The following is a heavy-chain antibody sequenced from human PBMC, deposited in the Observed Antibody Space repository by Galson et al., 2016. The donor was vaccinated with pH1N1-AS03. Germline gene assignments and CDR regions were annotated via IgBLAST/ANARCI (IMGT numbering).Heavy chain of an antibody. V-gene: IGHV1-69*13. D-gene: IGHD3-22*01. Sequence: SVKVSCKASVGNFRTHPISWVRQAPGQGLEWMGGIMPVFGPAKYAQKFQGRVTISADESTSTAYMELNNLRPEDTAVYYCATDHYETSDFRGAWDYWGQGTPVTVSS. CDR1: VGNFRTHP. J-gene: IGHJ4*02. CDR3: ATDHYETSDFRGAWDY. CDR2: IMPVFGPA.